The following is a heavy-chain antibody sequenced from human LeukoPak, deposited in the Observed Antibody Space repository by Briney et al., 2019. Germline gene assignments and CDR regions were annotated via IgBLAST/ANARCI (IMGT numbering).Heavy chain of an antibody. V-gene: IGHV3-21*01. J-gene: IGHJ4*02. CDR1: GFTFSSYS. CDR2: ISSSSRYI. D-gene: IGHD6-6*01. CDR3: ASPLYSSSSV. Sequence: TGGSLRLSCAASGFTFSSYSMNWVRQAPGKGLGWVSSISSSSRYIYYADSVKGRFNISRNNAKNSLYLQMNSLRADDTAVYYCASPLYSSSSVWGQGTLVTVSS.